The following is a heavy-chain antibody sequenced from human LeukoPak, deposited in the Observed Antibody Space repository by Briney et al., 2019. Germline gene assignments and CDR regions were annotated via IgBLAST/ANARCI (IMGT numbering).Heavy chain of an antibody. CDR1: GYIYTSYW. CDR3: ARLLFSGRTYWYYYGMDV. CDR2: IYPGDSDT. D-gene: IGHD6-19*01. Sequence: PGESLKISCNSSGYIYTSYWIGWVRQMPGKGLEWMGIIYPGDSDTRYSPSFQGQVTISADKSISTAYLQWSSLKASDTAMYYCARLLFSGRTYWYYYGMDVWGQGTTVTVSS. J-gene: IGHJ6*02. V-gene: IGHV5-51*01.